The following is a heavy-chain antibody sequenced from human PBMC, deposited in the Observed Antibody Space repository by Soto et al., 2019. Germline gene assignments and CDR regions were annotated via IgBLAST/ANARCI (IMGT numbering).Heavy chain of an antibody. CDR2: VKYDVSST. CDR3: ARGARGYYYMDV. Sequence: EVQLVESGGGLVQPVGSLRLSCAASGFTFTDYWMHWVRQVPGEGLVWVSRVKYDVSSTNYADSVKGRFTISRDNAQNTLYLQMNSLRNEDTAVDFCARGARGYYYMDVWGKGTTVTVSS. V-gene: IGHV3-74*01. D-gene: IGHD3-10*01. J-gene: IGHJ6*03. CDR1: GFTFTDYW.